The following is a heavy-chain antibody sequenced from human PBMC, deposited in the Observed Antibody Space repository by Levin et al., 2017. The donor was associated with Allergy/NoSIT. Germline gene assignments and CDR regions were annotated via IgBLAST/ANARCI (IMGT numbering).Heavy chain of an antibody. Sequence: SETLSLTCAVYGGSFSGYYWSWIRQPPGKGLEWIGEINHSGSTNYNPSLKSRVTISVDTSKNQFSLKLSSVTAADTAVYYCARGRRVVVTATHKYWYFDLWGRGTLVTVSS. V-gene: IGHV4-34*01. CDR2: INHSGST. CDR1: GGSFSGYY. J-gene: IGHJ2*01. D-gene: IGHD2-21*02. CDR3: ARGRRVVVTATHKYWYFDL.